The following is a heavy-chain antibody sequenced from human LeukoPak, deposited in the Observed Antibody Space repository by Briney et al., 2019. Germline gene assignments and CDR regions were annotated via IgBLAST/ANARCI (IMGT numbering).Heavy chain of an antibody. CDR1: GGTFSSYA. D-gene: IGHD3-3*01. Sequence: SVKVSCKASGGTFSSYAISWVRQAPGQGLEWMGGIIPIFGTANYAQKFQGRVTITADESTSTAYMELSSLRSEDTAVYYCAREGSDFWSGYSKGYFDYWGQGTLVTVSS. CDR2: IIPIFGTA. J-gene: IGHJ4*02. CDR3: AREGSDFWSGYSKGYFDY. V-gene: IGHV1-69*13.